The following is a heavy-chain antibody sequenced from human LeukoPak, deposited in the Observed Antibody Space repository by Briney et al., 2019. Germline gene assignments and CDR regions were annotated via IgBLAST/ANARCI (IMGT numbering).Heavy chain of an antibody. J-gene: IGHJ4*02. D-gene: IGHD1-26*01. CDR1: GSSISSSSDY. CDR2: IYYSGRT. CDR3: ARSSLMVGATLFDY. Sequence: SETLSLTCSVSGSSISSSSDYWGWIRQPPGKGLEWIGSIYYSGRTYYNLSLKSRVTMSVDTSKNQFSLKLSSVTAADTAVYYCARSSLMVGATLFDYWGQGTLVTVSS. V-gene: IGHV4-39*01.